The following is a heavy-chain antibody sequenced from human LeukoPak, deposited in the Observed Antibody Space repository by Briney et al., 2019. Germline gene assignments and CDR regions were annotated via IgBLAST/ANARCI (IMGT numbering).Heavy chain of an antibody. Sequence: GGSLRLSCAASGFTFSSYWMSWVRQAPGKGLEWVANIKQDGSEKYYVDSVKGRFTISRDNAKNSLYLQMNSLRAEDTAVYYCARDKYYYDSSGYYGTNGGFDYWCQGTLVTVSS. CDR3: ARDKYYYDSSGYYGTNGGFDY. D-gene: IGHD3-22*01. J-gene: IGHJ4*02. CDR2: IKQDGSEK. V-gene: IGHV3-7*01. CDR1: GFTFSSYW.